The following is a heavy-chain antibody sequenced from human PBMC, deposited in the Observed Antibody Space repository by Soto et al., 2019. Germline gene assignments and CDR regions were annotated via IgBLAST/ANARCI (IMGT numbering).Heavy chain of an antibody. CDR2: IYYSGST. Sequence: SETLSLTCTVSGGSISSYYWSWIRQPPGKGLEWIGYIYYSGSTNYNPSLKSRVTISVDTSKNQFSLKLSSVTAADTAVYYCASLNSSGYPRDAFDFWGQGTTDIVSS. CDR1: GGSISSYY. CDR3: ASLNSSGYPRDAFDF. J-gene: IGHJ3*01. V-gene: IGHV4-59*08. D-gene: IGHD6-13*01.